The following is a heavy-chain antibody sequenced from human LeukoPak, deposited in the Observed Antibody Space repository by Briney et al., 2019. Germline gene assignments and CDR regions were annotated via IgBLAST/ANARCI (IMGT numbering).Heavy chain of an antibody. CDR1: GFTFSSYG. D-gene: IGHD2-21*01. CDR2: ISYDGSNK. Sequence: GGSLRPSSAASGFTFSSYGMHWVRQAPGKGLEWVAVISYDGSNKYYADSVKGRFTISRDNSKNTLYLQMNSLRAEDTAVYYCARDPSPSDEGDPWGQGTLVTVSS. J-gene: IGHJ5*02. V-gene: IGHV3-30*03. CDR3: ARDPSPSDEGDP.